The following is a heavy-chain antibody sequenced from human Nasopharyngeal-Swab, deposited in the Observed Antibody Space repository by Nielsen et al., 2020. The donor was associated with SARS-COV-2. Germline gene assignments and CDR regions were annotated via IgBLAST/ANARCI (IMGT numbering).Heavy chain of an antibody. CDR2: IYYSGST. D-gene: IGHD6-6*01. CDR3: ARHTYIAARLGDY. V-gene: IGHV4-39*01. Sequence: SETLSLTCTVSGGSISSSRYYWGWIRQPPGKGLEWIGSIYYSGSTYYNPSLKSRVTISVDTSKNQFSLKLSSVTAADTAVYYCARHTYIAARLGDYWGQGTLVTVSS. J-gene: IGHJ4*02. CDR1: GGSISSSRYY.